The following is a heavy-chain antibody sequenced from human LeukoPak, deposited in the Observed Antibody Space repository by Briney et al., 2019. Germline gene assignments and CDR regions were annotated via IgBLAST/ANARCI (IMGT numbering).Heavy chain of an antibody. D-gene: IGHD3-10*01. J-gene: IGHJ4*02. CDR2: INEDETTI. Sequence: GGSLRLSCAASGFTFSSYAMNWVRQGPGKGLVWVSRINEDETTITYADSVKGRFTISRDNAKNTLFLQMSSLRAEDTAVYYCVRGLNGAGDYWGQGTLVTVSS. V-gene: IGHV3-74*01. CDR3: VRGLNGAGDY. CDR1: GFTFSSYA.